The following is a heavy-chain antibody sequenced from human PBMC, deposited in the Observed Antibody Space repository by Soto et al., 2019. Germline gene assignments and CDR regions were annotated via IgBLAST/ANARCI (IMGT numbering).Heavy chain of an antibody. CDR3: ARDRQAGIAAAADWFDP. D-gene: IGHD6-13*01. CDR2: IPYDGSNK. J-gene: IGHJ5*02. V-gene: IGHV3-30-3*01. Sequence: GGSLRLSCAASGFTFSSYAMHWVRQAPGKGLEWVAVIPYDGSNKYYADSVKGRFTISRDNSKNTLYLQMNSLRAEDTAVYYCARDRQAGIAAAADWFDPWGQGTLVTVSS. CDR1: GFTFSSYA.